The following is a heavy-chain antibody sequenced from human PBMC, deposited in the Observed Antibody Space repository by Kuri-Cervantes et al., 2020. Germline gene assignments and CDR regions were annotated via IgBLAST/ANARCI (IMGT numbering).Heavy chain of an antibody. CDR2: IYHSGST. CDR3: ARQWLVYNWFDP. J-gene: IGHJ5*02. D-gene: IGHD6-19*01. CDR1: GYSISSGYY. Sequence: ETLSLTCAVSGYSISSGYYWGWIRQPPGKGLEWIGSIYHSGSTSYNPSLKSRVTISVDTSKNQFSLKLSSVTAADTAVYYCARQWLVYNWFDPWGQGTLVTVSS. V-gene: IGHV4-38-2*01.